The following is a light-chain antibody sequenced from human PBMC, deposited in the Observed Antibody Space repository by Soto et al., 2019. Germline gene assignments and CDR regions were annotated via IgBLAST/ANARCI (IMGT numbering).Light chain of an antibody. CDR1: QSVSSN. V-gene: IGKV3-15*01. CDR2: GAY. J-gene: IGKJ1*01. Sequence: EIVMTQSPATLSVSPGGRATLSCRASQSVSSNLAWYQQKPGQTPRLLIYGAYTRANGIPARFSGSGSGTDFSLTISSLQSEDFAVYYCQQYDDWPRGTFGQGTKVEI. CDR3: QQYDDWPRGT.